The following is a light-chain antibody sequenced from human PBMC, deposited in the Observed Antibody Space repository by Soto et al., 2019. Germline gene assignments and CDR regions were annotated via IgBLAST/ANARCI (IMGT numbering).Light chain of an antibody. J-gene: IGKJ3*01. CDR2: GAS. CDR3: QQYGSSL. V-gene: IGKV3-20*01. Sequence: EIVLTQSPGTLSLSPGERATLSCRASQSVSSSYLAWYQQKPGQAPRLLIYGASSRATGIPDRFSGSGSGTDFTLTISRLEPEDFAVYYCQQYGSSLFGPVTKVYIK. CDR1: QSVSSSY.